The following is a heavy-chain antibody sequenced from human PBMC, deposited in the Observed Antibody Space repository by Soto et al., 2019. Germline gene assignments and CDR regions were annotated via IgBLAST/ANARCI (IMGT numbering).Heavy chain of an antibody. J-gene: IGHJ4*02. CDR2: IYPGDSDT. D-gene: IGHD4-17*01. CDR1: GYSFTNYW. V-gene: IGHV5-51*01. CDR3: ARRSGDYGDYDFDY. Sequence: GESLKISCKGSGYSFTNYWIGWVRQMPGKGLEWMGIIYPGDSDTRYSPSFQGQVTISVEKSISTAYLQWSSLKASDTAMYYWARRSGDYGDYDFDYWGQGTLVTVSS.